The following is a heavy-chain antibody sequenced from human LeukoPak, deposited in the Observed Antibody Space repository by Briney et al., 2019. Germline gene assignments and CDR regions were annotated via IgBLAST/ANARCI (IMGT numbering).Heavy chain of an antibody. Sequence: PSETLSLTCTVSGGSISSSSHYWGGIRQPPGKGLEWIGSVFYSGSTYYNPSLKSRVTISVDTSKNQFSLNLSSVTAADTAVYYCARCPADYYDSSGYYPNYFDHWGQGTLVTVSS. CDR1: GGSISSSSHY. D-gene: IGHD3-22*01. CDR2: VFYSGST. CDR3: ARCPADYYDSSGYYPNYFDH. V-gene: IGHV4-39*01. J-gene: IGHJ4*02.